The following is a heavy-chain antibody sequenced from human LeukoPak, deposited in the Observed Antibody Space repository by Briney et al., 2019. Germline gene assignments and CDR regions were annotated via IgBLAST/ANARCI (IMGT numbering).Heavy chain of an antibody. CDR3: ARSPLSIAARPPFDY. D-gene: IGHD6-6*01. CDR2: INPSGGST. CDR1: GYTFTSYY. V-gene: IGHV1-46*01. Sequence: ASVKVSCKASGYTFTSYYMHWVRQAPGQGLEWMGIINPSGGSTSYAQKFQGRVTMTRDTSTSTVYMELSRLRSEDTAVYYCARSPLSIAARPPFDYWGQGTLVTVSS. J-gene: IGHJ4*02.